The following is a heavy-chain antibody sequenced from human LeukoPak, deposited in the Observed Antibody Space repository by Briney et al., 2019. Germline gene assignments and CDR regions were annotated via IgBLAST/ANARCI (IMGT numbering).Heavy chain of an antibody. V-gene: IGHV3-48*01. J-gene: IGHJ6*03. CDR1: GFTFSSYS. CDR2: ISISSSTI. Sequence: GGSLRLSCAASGFTFSSYSRNWVRQAPGKGLEWVSYISISSSTIYYADSVKGRFTISRDNAKNSLYLQMNSLRAEDTAVYYCASPKGFYGDYSNYYYYMDVWGKGTTVTVSS. D-gene: IGHD4-17*01. CDR3: ASPKGFYGDYSNYYYYMDV.